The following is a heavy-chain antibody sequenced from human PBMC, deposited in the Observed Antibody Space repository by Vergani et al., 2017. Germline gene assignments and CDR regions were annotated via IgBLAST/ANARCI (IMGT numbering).Heavy chain of an antibody. D-gene: IGHD6-13*01. CDR2: IWYDGSNK. V-gene: IGHV3-33*01. CDR3: AREAAAGRYYFDY. J-gene: IGHJ4*02. Sequence: QVQLVESGGGVVQPGRSLRLSCAASGFTFSSYGMHWVRQAPGKGLEWVAVIWYDGSNKYYADSVKGRFTISGDNSKNTLYLQMNSLRAEDTAVYYCAREAAAGRYYFDYWGQGTLVTVSS. CDR1: GFTFSSYG.